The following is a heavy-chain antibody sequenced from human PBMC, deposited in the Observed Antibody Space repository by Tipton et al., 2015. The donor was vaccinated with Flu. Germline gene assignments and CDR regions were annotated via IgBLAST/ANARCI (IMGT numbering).Heavy chain of an antibody. CDR2: ISGNGGTT. D-gene: IGHD5-18*01. Sequence: GSLRLSCAASGFTFSGYAMNWVRQAPGKGLEWVSGISGNGGTTYYADSVKGRFTISRDNSKSTLDLQMNSLRAEDTAVYYCARRGVGHSYGYPLEYWGQGTLVTVSS. CDR3: ARRGVGHSYGYPLEY. J-gene: IGHJ4*02. V-gene: IGHV3-23*01. CDR1: GFTFSGYA.